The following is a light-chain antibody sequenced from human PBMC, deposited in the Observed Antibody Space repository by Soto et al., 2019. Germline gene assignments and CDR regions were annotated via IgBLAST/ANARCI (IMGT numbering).Light chain of an antibody. V-gene: IGLV2-14*03. CDR2: EVR. J-gene: IGLJ1*01. CDR3: SSYTTRSTRV. Sequence: QSVLTQPASVSGSPGQSITISCSGTSSDVGAYDFVSWYQQHPDKAPKLMIYEVRYRPSGVSNRFSGSKSVNTATLTISGLQAEDEADDYCSSYTTRSTRVFGTGTKVTVL. CDR1: SSDVGAYDF.